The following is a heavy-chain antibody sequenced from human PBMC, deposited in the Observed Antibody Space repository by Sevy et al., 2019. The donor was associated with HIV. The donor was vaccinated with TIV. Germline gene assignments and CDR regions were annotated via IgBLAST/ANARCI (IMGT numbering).Heavy chain of an antibody. D-gene: IGHD2-15*01. CDR3: ARGKGYCSGGSCYDYYYYGMDV. V-gene: IGHV3-48*02. Sequence: GGSLRLSCAASGFTFSSYSMNWVRQAPGKGLEWVSYISSSGSTIYYADSVKGRFTISRDNAKNSLYLQMNSLRDEDTAVYYCARGKGYCSGGSCYDYYYYGMDVWGQGTTVTVSS. J-gene: IGHJ6*02. CDR1: GFTFSSYS. CDR2: ISSSGSTI.